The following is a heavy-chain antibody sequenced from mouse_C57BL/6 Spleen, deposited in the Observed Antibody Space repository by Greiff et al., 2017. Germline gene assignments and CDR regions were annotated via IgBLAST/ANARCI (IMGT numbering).Heavy chain of an antibody. D-gene: IGHD2-12*01. J-gene: IGHJ4*01. CDR1: GYTFTSYW. CDR3: ASYDPSYAMDY. Sequence: QVQLQQPGAELVKPGASVKLSCKASGYTFTSYWMQWVKQRPGQGLEWIGEIDPSDSYTNYNQKFKGKATLTVDTSSSTAYMQLSSLTSEDSAVYYCASYDPSYAMDYWGQGTSVTVSS. V-gene: IGHV1-50*01. CDR2: IDPSDSYT.